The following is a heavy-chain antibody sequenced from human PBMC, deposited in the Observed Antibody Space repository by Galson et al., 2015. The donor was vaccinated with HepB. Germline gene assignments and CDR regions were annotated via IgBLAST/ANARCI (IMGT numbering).Heavy chain of an antibody. D-gene: IGHD3-3*02. CDR3: AKIRNQALDY. J-gene: IGHJ4*02. Sequence: QVQLQESGPGLVKPSETLSLTCSVSGDSVRSDFWSWVRQPPGRALEWIGYLYDSGGTRYNPSLESRVTMSVDTSKNQFSLKLTSVTAADTAVYYCAKIRNQALDYWGQGTLVTVSS. CDR2: LYDSGGT. V-gene: IGHV4-59*02. CDR1: GDSVRSDF.